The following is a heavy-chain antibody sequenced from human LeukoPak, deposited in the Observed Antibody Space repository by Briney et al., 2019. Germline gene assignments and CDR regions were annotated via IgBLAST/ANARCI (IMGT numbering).Heavy chain of an antibody. J-gene: IGHJ4*02. V-gene: IGHV3-30*02. CDR3: AREQKLWFGELLEGSFDY. CDR2: IPFDGSHK. CDR1: GFTLSDYG. Sequence: PGGSLRLSCVVSGFTLSDYGIHWVRQAPGRGLQWVAFIPFDGSHKYYADSVEGRFTISRGNSKNTLYLQMNSLRAEDTAVYYCAREQKLWFGELLEGSFDYWGQGTLVTVSS. D-gene: IGHD3-10*01.